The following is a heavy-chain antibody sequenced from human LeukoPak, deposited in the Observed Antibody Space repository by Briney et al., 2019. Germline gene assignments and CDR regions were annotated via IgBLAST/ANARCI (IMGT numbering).Heavy chain of an antibody. V-gene: IGHV4-59*01. D-gene: IGHD6-13*01. CDR2: IYYSGST. J-gene: IGHJ6*03. CDR3: ARDRVGQQLVGRNSYYYYMDV. CDR1: DDSITMYY. Sequence: PSETLSLTCSVSDDSITMYYWTWIRQPPGKGLEWIGYIYYSGSTNYNPSLKSRVTISVDTSKNQFSLKLSSVTAADTAVYYCARDRVGQQLVGRNSYYYYMDVWGKGTTVTISS.